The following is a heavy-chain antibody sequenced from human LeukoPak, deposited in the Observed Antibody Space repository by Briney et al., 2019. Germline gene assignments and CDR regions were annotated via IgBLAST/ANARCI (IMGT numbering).Heavy chain of an antibody. CDR2: IYYSGST. CDR3: AREGGITMVRGSFDY. Sequence: SETLSLTCTVSGGSISSYYWSWIRQPPGQGLEWIGYIYYSGSTNYNPSLKSRVTISVDTSKDCVSLTLSSVTAADTAVYYCAREGGITMVRGSFDYWGQGTLVTVSS. V-gene: IGHV4-59*12. D-gene: IGHD3-10*01. J-gene: IGHJ4*02. CDR1: GGSISSYY.